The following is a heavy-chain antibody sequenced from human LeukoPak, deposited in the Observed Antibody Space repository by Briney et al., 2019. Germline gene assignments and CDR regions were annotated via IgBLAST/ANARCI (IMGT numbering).Heavy chain of an antibody. Sequence: GGSLRLSCVAFGLTVSSYSRNWVRRAPGKGLGGVSYISSSSSTIYYADSVKGRFTISRDNSRNTVYLQMDSLRAEDTAVYYCARAAGVRNWFDPWGQGTLVTVSS. CDR1: GLTVSSYS. CDR2: ISSSSSTI. CDR3: ARAAGVRNWFDP. J-gene: IGHJ5*02. V-gene: IGHV3-48*01.